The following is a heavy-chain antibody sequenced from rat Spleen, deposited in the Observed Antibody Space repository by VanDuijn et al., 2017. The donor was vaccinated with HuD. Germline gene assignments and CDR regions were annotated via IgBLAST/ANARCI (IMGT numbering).Heavy chain of an antibody. CDR3: ARGWERFAY. D-gene: IGHD5-1*01. Sequence: QVQLKESGPGLVQPSQTLSLTYTVSGFSLTSYTISWVRQPPGKGLEWIGAISSGGTPYYNSTLKSRLSISRDTSKSQLFLKMNSLQTEDTAMYFCARGWERFAYWGQGTLVTVSS. CDR1: GFSLTSYT. J-gene: IGHJ3*01. CDR2: ISSGGTP. V-gene: IGHV2-6*01.